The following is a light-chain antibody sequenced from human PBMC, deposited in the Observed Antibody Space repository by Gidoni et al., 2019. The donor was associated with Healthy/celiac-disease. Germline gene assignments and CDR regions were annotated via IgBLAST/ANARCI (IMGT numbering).Light chain of an antibody. J-gene: IGKJ1*01. CDR1: QSLLHSNGYNY. Sequence: DNVMTQSPLSLPVTPGEPVSISCRSSQSLLHSNGYNYLDWYLQKPGQSPQLLIYLGSNRASGVPDRFSGSVSGTDFTLKISRVEAEDVGVYYCMQALQTLPWTCGQGTKVEIK. CDR3: MQALQTLPWT. V-gene: IGKV2-28*01. CDR2: LGS.